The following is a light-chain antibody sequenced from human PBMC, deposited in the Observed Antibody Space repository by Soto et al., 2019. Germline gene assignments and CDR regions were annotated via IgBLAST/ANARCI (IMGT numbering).Light chain of an antibody. J-gene: IGKJ5*01. CDR1: QNIYNY. Sequence: DIQMTQSPSSLSASVGDRVTVTCRTSQNIYNYLNWYQQKPGKAPKLLIYAASSLQSGVPLRFSGTGSGTDFTLTISSLQPEDFATYYCEQTYSTPVTFGQVTRLEVK. CDR3: EQTYSTPVT. CDR2: AAS. V-gene: IGKV1-39*01.